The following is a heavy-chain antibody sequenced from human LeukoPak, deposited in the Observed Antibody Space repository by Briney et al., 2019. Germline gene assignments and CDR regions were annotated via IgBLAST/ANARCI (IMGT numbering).Heavy chain of an antibody. V-gene: IGHV1-2*02. Sequence: GASVKVSCKASGYTFTDYYMHWVRQAPGQGLEWIGGINPSSGDTKYVQKFQGRVTVTRDTSISTAYMELSGLTFDDTAVYYCAKRGYDSSGYSQYYFDYWGQGTLVTVSS. J-gene: IGHJ4*02. CDR3: AKRGYDSSGYSQYYFDY. D-gene: IGHD3-22*01. CDR2: INPSSGDT. CDR1: GYTFTDYY.